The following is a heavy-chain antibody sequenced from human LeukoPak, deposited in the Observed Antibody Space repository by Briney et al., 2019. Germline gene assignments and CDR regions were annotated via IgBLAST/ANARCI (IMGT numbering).Heavy chain of an antibody. V-gene: IGHV1-2*02. CDR2: INPNSGGT. J-gene: IGHJ4*02. CDR3: ASPSGSYHGFDY. D-gene: IGHD1-26*01. Sequence: ASVKVSCKASGYTFTSYGISWVRQAPGQGLEWMGWINPNSGGTNYAQKLQGRVTMTRDTSISTAYMELSRLRSDDTAVYYCASPSGSYHGFDYWGQGTLVTVSS. CDR1: GYTFTSYG.